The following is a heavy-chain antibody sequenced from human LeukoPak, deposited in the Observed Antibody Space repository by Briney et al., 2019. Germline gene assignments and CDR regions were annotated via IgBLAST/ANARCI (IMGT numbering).Heavy chain of an antibody. CDR2: INIGGTNT. CDR1: GYTFNDYY. V-gene: IGHV3-11*01. CDR3: ATDGAGFDT. Sequence: KTGGTLILSCAAPGYTFNDYYMTWIRQAPGKGTEWLSYINIGGTNTHYADSVKGRFTISRDNAKKSLYLEMNNLRAGDTAVYYCATDGAGFDTWGQGVLVTVSS. J-gene: IGHJ5*02.